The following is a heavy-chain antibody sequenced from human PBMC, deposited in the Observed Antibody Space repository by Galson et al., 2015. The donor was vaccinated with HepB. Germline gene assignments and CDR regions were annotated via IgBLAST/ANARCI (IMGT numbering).Heavy chain of an antibody. CDR2: INFNSGVT. Sequence: SVKVSCKASGYTLNDFYLHWVRQAPGQGLEWMGWINFNSGVTNYAQKFQGWVTMTEDTSIRTAYVELSRLRSHDTAVYYCAKKGPAAEDNWFDPWGQGTLVTVSS. CDR3: AKKGPAAEDNWFDP. D-gene: IGHD6-13*01. J-gene: IGHJ5*02. V-gene: IGHV1-2*04. CDR1: GYTLNDFY.